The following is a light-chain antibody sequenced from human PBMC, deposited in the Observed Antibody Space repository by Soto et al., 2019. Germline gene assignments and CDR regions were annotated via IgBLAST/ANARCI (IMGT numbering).Light chain of an antibody. CDR1: QSVSSAN. Sequence: EIVLTQSPGTLSLSPGERATLSCRASQSVSSANFAWYQQKPGQAPRLLIYDASNRATGIPARFSGSGSGTDFSLTISRLEPEDFAVYYCQQRSNWPHFGKGTKVDIK. CDR3: QQRSNWPH. J-gene: IGKJ1*01. V-gene: IGKV3D-20*02. CDR2: DAS.